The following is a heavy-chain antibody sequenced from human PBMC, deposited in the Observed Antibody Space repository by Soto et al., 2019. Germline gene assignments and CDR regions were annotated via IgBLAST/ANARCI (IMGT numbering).Heavy chain of an antibody. J-gene: IGHJ6*02. CDR3: ARVPGIAVAGTLNNYYYYYGMDV. CDR2: IYYSGST. CDR1: GCSISSYY. Sequence: SETLSLTCTVSGCSISSYYWSWIRQPPGKGLEWIGYIYYSGSTNYNPSLKSRVTISVDTSKNQFSLKLSSVTAADTAVYYCARVPGIAVAGTLNNYYYYYGMDVWGQGTTVTVSS. D-gene: IGHD6-19*01. V-gene: IGHV4-59*01.